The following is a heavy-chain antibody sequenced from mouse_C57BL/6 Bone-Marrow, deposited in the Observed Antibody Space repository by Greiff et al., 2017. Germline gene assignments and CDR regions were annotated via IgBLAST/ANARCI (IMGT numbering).Heavy chain of an antibody. Sequence: EVQLQQSGGGLVQPKGSLKLSCAASGFSFNTYAMNWVRQAPGKGLEWVARIRSKSNNYATYYADSVKDRFTISRDDSESMLYLQMNNLKTEDTAMYYCVRGRFLFAYWGQGTLVTVSA. J-gene: IGHJ3*01. V-gene: IGHV10-1*01. CDR1: GFSFNTYA. CDR2: IRSKSNNYAT. CDR3: VRGRFLFAY.